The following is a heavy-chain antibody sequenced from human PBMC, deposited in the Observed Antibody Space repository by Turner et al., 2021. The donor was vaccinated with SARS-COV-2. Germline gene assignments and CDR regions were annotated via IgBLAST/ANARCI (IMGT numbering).Heavy chain of an antibody. D-gene: IGHD5-12*01. CDR2: ISSSSSYI. CDR1: GFTFSSYS. V-gene: IGHV3-21*01. CDR3: ARDPGYSGYDYWQNIEFFDY. Sequence: EVQVVESGGGLVKPGGSLGPCCAASGFTFSSYSMNWVRQAPGKGLEWVSSISSSSSYIYYADSVEGQFTITRDNAKNSLYRQMNSLRAEDTAVYYCARDPGYSGYDYWQNIEFFDYWGQGTLVTVSS. J-gene: IGHJ4*02.